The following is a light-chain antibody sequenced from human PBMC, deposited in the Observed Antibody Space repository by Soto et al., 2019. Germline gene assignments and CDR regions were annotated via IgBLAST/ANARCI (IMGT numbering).Light chain of an antibody. Sequence: QSALTQPRSVSGSPGQPVTISCTGTSSDVGGYNYVSWYQQYPGKAPKLMIYDVIKRPSGVPDRFAGSKSANTASLTISGLQAEDEADYYCCSYVGSNTVVFGGGTKVTVL. CDR3: CSYVGSNTVV. V-gene: IGLV2-11*01. J-gene: IGLJ2*01. CDR1: SSDVGGYNY. CDR2: DVI.